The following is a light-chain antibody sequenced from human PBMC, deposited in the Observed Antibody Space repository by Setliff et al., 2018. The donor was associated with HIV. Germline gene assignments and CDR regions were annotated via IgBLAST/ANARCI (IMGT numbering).Light chain of an antibody. J-gene: IGLJ1*01. CDR3: CSYTSSLTYV. V-gene: IGLV2-14*03. Sequence: QSALTQPASVSGSPGQSITISCSGSSSGVGSYNFVSWYQQHPGKAPQVIIYDVSRRPSGVSSRFSGSKSGNTASLTISGLQAEDQADYYCCSYTSSLTYVFGTGTK. CDR2: DVS. CDR1: SSGVGSYNF.